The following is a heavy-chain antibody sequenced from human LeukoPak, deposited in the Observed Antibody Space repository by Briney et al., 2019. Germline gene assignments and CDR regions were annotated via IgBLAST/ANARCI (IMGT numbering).Heavy chain of an antibody. CDR3: ARRAASSSSWYKSFDY. CDR2: IYYSGST. CDR1: GGSISSQY. Sequence: SETLSLICTVSGGSISSQYWSWLRRPPGKGLEWIGYIYYSGSTNYNPSLKSRVTISVDTSKNQSSLKLSSVTAADTAVYYCARRAASSSSWYKSFDYWGQGTLVTVSS. V-gene: IGHV4-59*11. J-gene: IGHJ4*02. D-gene: IGHD6-13*01.